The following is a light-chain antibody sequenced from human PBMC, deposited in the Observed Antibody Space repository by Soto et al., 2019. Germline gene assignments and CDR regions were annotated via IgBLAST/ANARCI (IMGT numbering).Light chain of an antibody. CDR3: QQYNSYWT. Sequence: DSRMSQYPSTGSASVGDRVTITFRASQSISSWLAWYQQKPGKAPKLLIYKASSLESGVPSRFSGSGSGTEFTLTISSLQPDDFATYYCQQYNSYWTFGQGTKVDNK. V-gene: IGKV1-5*03. CDR1: QSISSW. CDR2: KAS. J-gene: IGKJ1*01.